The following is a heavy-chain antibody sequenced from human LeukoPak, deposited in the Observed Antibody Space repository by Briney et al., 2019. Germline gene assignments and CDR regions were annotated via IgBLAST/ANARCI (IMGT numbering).Heavy chain of an antibody. CDR2: ISSNGGST. D-gene: IGHD2-2*01. CDR1: GFTFSSYA. V-gene: IGHV3-64*01. CDR3: ARGRALGIVVVPAAAGAFDV. J-gene: IGHJ3*01. Sequence: GGSLRLSCAASGFTFSSYAMHWVRQAPGKGLEYVSAISSNGGSTYYANSVKGRFTISRDNSKNTLYLQMGSLRAEDMAVYYCARGRALGIVVVPAAAGAFDVWGQGTMVTVSS.